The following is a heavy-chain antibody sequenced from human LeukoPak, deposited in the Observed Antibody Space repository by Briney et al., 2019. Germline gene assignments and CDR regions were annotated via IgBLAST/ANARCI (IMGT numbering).Heavy chain of an antibody. CDR2: ISSSSGTI. D-gene: IGHD5-18*01. V-gene: IGHV3-48*01. Sequence: GGSLRLSCAVSGFTFSSYGMTWVRQAPGKGLEWVSYISSSSGTIYYADSVKGRFTISRDNAKNSLYLQMNSLRAEDTAVYYCARTVDTAMVTIDYWGQGTLVTVSS. J-gene: IGHJ4*02. CDR3: ARTVDTAMVTIDY. CDR1: GFTFSSYG.